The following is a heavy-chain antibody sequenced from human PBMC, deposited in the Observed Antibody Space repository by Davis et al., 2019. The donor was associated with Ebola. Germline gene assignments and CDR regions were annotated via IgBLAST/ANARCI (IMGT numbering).Heavy chain of an antibody. CDR2: IYTSGST. CDR3: ARDSPCGGDCPFQH. CDR1: GDSISSSSYY. Sequence: SETLSLTCTVSGDSISSSSYYWSWIRQPAGKGLEWIGHIYTSGSTNYNPSLKSRVTISLDTSKNQFSLKLTSVAAADTAVYYCARDSPCGGDCPFQHWGQGTLVTVSS. V-gene: IGHV4-61*09. J-gene: IGHJ1*01. D-gene: IGHD2-21*01.